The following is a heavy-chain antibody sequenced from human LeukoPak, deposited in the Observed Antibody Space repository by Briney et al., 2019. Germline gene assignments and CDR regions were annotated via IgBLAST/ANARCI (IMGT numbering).Heavy chain of an antibody. CDR2: IIPIFGTA. Sequence: SVNVSCKASGGTFSSYAISWVRQAPGQGLEWMGGIIPIFGTANYAQKFQGRVTTTADESTSTAYMELSSLRSEDTAVYYCARDEGAHGPGFGELLAPNWFDPWGQGTLVTVSS. D-gene: IGHD3-10*01. CDR3: ARDEGAHGPGFGELLAPNWFDP. V-gene: IGHV1-69*13. J-gene: IGHJ5*02. CDR1: GGTFSSYA.